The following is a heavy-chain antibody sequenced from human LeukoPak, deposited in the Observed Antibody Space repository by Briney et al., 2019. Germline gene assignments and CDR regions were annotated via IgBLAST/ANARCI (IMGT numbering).Heavy chain of an antibody. CDR3: AETARVPYY. D-gene: IGHD6-6*01. CDR1: GDSITSTY. V-gene: IGHV4-59*08. Sequence: SETLSLTCTVSGDSITSTYWSWIRQPPGKGLEYLGYIYYNGDTNYNPSLRGRLTLSLDMSKNQFSLKLTSVTAADTAVYFCAETARVPYYWGQGILVTVSS. J-gene: IGHJ4*02. CDR2: IYYNGDT.